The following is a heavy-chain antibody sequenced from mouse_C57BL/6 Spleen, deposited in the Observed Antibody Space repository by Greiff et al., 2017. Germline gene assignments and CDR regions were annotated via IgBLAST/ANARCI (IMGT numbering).Heavy chain of an antibody. D-gene: IGHD1-1*01. CDR2: ISSGGDYI. CDR1: GFTFSSYA. V-gene: IGHV5-9-1*02. J-gene: IGHJ1*03. CDR3: TRDPATVVAKDWYFDV. Sequence: EVKLMESGEGLVKPGGSLKLSCAASGFTFSSYAMSWVRQTPEKRLEWVAYISSGGDYIYYADTVKGRFTISRDNARNTLYLQMSSLKSEDTAMYYCTRDPATVVAKDWYFDVWGTGTTVTVSS.